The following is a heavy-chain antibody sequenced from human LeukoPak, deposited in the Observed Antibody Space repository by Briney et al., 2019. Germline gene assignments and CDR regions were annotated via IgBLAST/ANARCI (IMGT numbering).Heavy chain of an antibody. Sequence: SVKVSCRASGGTFSSYAISWVRQAPGQGLEWMGGIIPIFGTANYAQKFQGRVTITADKSTSTAYMELSSLRSEDTAVYYCASEESSGSTFDYWGQGTLVTVSS. V-gene: IGHV1-69*06. J-gene: IGHJ4*02. CDR1: GGTFSSYA. CDR3: ASEESSGSTFDY. CDR2: IIPIFGTA. D-gene: IGHD6-6*01.